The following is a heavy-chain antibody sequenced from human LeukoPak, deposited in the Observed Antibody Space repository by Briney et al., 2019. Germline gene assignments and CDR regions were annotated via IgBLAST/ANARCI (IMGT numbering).Heavy chain of an antibody. CDR3: ARDPDGYNLNFDY. V-gene: IGHV4-34*01. CDR2: IKHSGST. Sequence: SETLSLTCAVYGGSFSDYYWTWIRQPPGKGLEWIGEIKHSGSTNYNPSLKSRVTISIDTSKNQFSLKLRSVTAADTAVYYCARDPDGYNLNFDYWGQGTLVTVSS. J-gene: IGHJ4*02. CDR1: GGSFSDYY. D-gene: IGHD5-24*01.